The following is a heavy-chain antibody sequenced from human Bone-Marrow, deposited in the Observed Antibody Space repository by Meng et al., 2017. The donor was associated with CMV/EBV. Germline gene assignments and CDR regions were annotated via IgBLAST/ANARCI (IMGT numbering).Heavy chain of an antibody. D-gene: IGHD2-2*01. Sequence: KVSCKGSGYSFTSYWIGWVRQMPGKGLEWMGIIYPGDSDTRYSPSFQGQVTISADKSISTAYLQWSSLKASDTAMHYCARHWGDIVVVPAAELGFDPWGQGTLVNVSS. CDR3: ARHWGDIVVVPAAELGFDP. J-gene: IGHJ5*02. CDR2: IYPGDSDT. CDR1: GYSFTSYW. V-gene: IGHV5-51*01.